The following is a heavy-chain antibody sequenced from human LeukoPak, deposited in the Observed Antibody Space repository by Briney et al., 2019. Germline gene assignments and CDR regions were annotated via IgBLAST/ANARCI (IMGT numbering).Heavy chain of an antibody. CDR1: GFSLSTSGVG. Sequence: SGPTLVKPTQTLTLTCTFSGFSLSTSGVGVGWIHQPPGKALEWLALIYWDDDKRYSPSLKSRLTITKDTSKNQVVLTMTNMDPVDTATYYCAHSANYYGSGSYAFYFDYWGQGTLVTVSS. V-gene: IGHV2-5*02. D-gene: IGHD3-10*01. CDR3: AHSANYYGSGSYAFYFDY. CDR2: IYWDDDK. J-gene: IGHJ4*02.